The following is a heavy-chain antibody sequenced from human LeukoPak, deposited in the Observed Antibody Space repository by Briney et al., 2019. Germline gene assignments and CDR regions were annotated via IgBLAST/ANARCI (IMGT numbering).Heavy chain of an antibody. D-gene: IGHD2-2*01. CDR2: SCGSVGST. CDR3: SKAEVVVPALHDY. V-gene: IGHV3-23*01. CDR1: VFILSSYA. J-gene: IGHJ4*02. Sequence: PGGALRLSRAASVFILSSYAMSWVRQAPGKGLEWVSASCGSVGSTYYADSVKGRFTLSRENSKNTLYLQINSHRAEETAVYYCSKAEVVVPALHDYWGQGTLVTVSS.